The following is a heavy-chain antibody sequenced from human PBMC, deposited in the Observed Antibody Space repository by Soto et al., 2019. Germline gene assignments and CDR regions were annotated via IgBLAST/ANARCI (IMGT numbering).Heavy chain of an antibody. Sequence: QLQLQESGPGLVKPSETLSLTCTVSGGSISSSSYWGWIRQPPGKGLEWIGSIYSIGSTYYNPSLKVRVTISVDTSKNQFSLQLSSVTAADPAVYYCRRSSRYSTDVWGQGTTVTVSS. CDR3: RRSSRYSTDV. CDR1: GGSISSSSY. V-gene: IGHV4-39*01. CDR2: IYSIGST. D-gene: IGHD6-13*01. J-gene: IGHJ6*02.